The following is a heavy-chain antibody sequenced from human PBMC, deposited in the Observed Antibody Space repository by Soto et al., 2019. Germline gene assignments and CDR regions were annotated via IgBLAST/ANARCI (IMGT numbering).Heavy chain of an antibody. V-gene: IGHV2-5*02. J-gene: IGHJ4*02. Sequence: QITLKESGPTLVKPTQTLTLTCTVSGFSLMTNGVGVGWFRQPPGKALEWLALIYRDDDKRYRPSLKNRVTVTRDNTKTQVVLTMTNIDPVDTATYSCAQTVARGAYWATFIYWGQGTLVTVSS. CDR3: AQTVARGAYWATFIY. CDR1: GFSLMTNGVG. D-gene: IGHD1-26*01. CDR2: IYRDDDK.